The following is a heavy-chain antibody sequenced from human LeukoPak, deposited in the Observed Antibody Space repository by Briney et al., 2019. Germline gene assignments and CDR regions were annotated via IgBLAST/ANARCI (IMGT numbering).Heavy chain of an antibody. CDR2: IYYSGST. D-gene: IGHD3-9*01. J-gene: IGHJ4*02. Sequence: SETLTLTCTVSGGSISSHYWSWIRRPPGKGLEWIGYIYYSGSTNYNPSLKSRVTISVDTSKNQFSLKLNSVTAADTAVYYCARVPPGDILTGYYTGFDYWGQGTLVTVSS. V-gene: IGHV4-59*11. CDR3: ARVPPGDILTGYYTGFDY. CDR1: GGSISSHY.